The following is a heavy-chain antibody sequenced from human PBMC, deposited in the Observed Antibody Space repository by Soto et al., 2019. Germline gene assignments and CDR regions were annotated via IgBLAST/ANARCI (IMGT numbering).Heavy chain of an antibody. CDR2: ISWNSGSI. CDR1: GFTFDDYA. CDR3: AKIPFRPGRCDY. V-gene: IGHV3-9*01. Sequence: GGSLRLSCAASGFTFDDYAMHWVRQAPGKGLEWVSGISWNSGSIGYADSVKGRFTISRDNAKNSLYLQMNSLRAEDTALYYCAKIPFRPGRCDYWGQGTLVTVSS. D-gene: IGHD4-17*01. J-gene: IGHJ4*02.